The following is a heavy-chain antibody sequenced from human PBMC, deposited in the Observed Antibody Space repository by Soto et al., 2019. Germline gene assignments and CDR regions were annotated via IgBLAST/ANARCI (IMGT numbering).Heavy chain of an antibody. J-gene: IGHJ4*02. CDR1: GYSTSSGYY. V-gene: IGHV4-38-2*01. CDR3: ARSPDYFDY. Sequence: SETLSLTCAVSGYSTSSGYYWGWIRQPPGKGLEWIGSIYHSGSTYYNPSLKSRVTISVDTSKNQFSLKLSSVTAADTAVYYCARSPDYFDYWGQGTLVTVSS. CDR2: IYHSGST.